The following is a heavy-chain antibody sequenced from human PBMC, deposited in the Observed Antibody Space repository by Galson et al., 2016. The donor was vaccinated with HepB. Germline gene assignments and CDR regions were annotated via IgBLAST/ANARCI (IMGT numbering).Heavy chain of an antibody. J-gene: IGHJ4*02. Sequence: QSGAEVKKPGEPLKTSCKGSGYSFTNYWIGWVRQMPGKGPEWMGMIHPDDSDTKYSPSFQGQVTMSADKSISTAYLQWSSLKASDTAMYYCARFSGSGWGSFDYWGQGTLVTVSS. V-gene: IGHV5-51*01. CDR2: IHPDDSDT. CDR1: GYSFTNYW. D-gene: IGHD6-19*01. CDR3: ARFSGSGWGSFDY.